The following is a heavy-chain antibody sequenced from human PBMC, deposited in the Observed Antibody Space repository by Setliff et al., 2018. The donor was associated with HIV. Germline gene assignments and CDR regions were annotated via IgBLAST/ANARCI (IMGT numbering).Heavy chain of an antibody. CDR1: GFTVSSDY. Sequence: GSLRLSCAASGFTVSSDYMNWVRQAPGKGLEWVSVIHSGGSTFYADSVKGRFTISRDNSKNTVYLQMSSLRAEDTAVYYCARAPAVTTSLFFDYWGQGTLVTVSS. V-gene: IGHV3-66*01. CDR2: IHSGGST. J-gene: IGHJ4*02. D-gene: IGHD4-17*01. CDR3: ARAPAVTTSLFFDY.